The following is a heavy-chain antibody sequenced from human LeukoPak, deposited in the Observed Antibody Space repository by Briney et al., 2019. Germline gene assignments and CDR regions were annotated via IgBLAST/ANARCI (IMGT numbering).Heavy chain of an antibody. CDR3: ARDQRGFSYSKYYFDY. J-gene: IGHJ4*02. V-gene: IGHV3-33*01. CDR2: IWYDGTNK. D-gene: IGHD5-18*01. CDR1: GFSFSSYG. Sequence: GRSLRLSCAASGFSFSSYGMHWVRQAPAKGREWAADIWYDGTNKYYADSVKGRFTISRDNSKNTLYLQMNSLRAEDTAVYYCARDQRGFSYSKYYFDYWGQGTLVTVSS.